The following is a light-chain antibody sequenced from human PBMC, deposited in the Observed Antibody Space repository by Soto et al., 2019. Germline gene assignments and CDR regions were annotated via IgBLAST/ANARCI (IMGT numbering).Light chain of an antibody. Sequence: EVGMTQSPATLSVSPGERATLSCRASQSVSRNLAWYQQKPGQAPRLLIYGASTRATGIPDRFSGSGSGTEFTLTISSLQSEDFAIYYCQQYDNWPPWTFGQGTKVDI. J-gene: IGKJ1*01. CDR2: GAS. CDR1: QSVSRN. V-gene: IGKV3-15*01. CDR3: QQYDNWPPWT.